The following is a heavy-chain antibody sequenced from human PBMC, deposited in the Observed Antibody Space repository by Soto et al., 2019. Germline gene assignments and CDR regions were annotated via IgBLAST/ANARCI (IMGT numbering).Heavy chain of an antibody. V-gene: IGHV3-21*06. CDR1: GFTFSDEN. Sequence: GGSLRLSCSASGFTFSDENMSWVRQVPGKGLEWVSGISGGGSYIFYADSVQGRFSISRDNPKNSLFLEMNSLRVEDTAVYYCARDSDCHSTSCFFPPHVWGQGTTVTAP. D-gene: IGHD2-2*01. J-gene: IGHJ6*02. CDR3: ARDSDCHSTSCFFPPHV. CDR2: ISGGGSYI.